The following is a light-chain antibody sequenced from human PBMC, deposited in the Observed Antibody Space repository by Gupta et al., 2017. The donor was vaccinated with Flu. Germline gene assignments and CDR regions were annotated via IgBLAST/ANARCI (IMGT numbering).Light chain of an antibody. J-gene: IGKJ2*01. CDR2: GAS. CDR3: QHDGSSQT. Sequence: EIVLTPSPGTLSWSPGERATLSCRASQSVSSSYLDWDHQKPGQSPRLLSYGASSSDTGITDRFSGSGAVKDLTLSSIRRENEEFEVYYGQHDGSSQTFGQGTKMEIK. V-gene: IGKV3-20*01. CDR1: QSVSSSY.